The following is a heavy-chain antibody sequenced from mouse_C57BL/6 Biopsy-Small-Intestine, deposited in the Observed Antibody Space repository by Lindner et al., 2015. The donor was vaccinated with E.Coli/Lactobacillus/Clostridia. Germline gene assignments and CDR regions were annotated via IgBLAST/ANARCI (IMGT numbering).Heavy chain of an antibody. J-gene: IGHJ2*01. CDR2: INPSTGGT. V-gene: IGHV1-42*01. Sequence: VQLQESGPELVKPGASVKISCKASGYSFTGYYMHWVKQSPEKSLEWIGEINPSTGGTTYNQKFKAKATLTVDKSSSTAYMQLKSLTSEDSAVYYCARKDYYYYDGSYEYFGYWGQGTTLTVSS. CDR3: ARKDYYYYDGSYEYFGY. D-gene: IGHD1-1*01. CDR1: GYSFTGYY.